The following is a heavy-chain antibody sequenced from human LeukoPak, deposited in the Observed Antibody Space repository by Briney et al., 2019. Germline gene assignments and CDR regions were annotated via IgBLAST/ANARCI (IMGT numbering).Heavy chain of an antibody. D-gene: IGHD5-12*01. J-gene: IGHJ4*02. Sequence: PSETLSLTCTVSGGSISSYYWSWIRQPPGKGLEWIGYIYYSGSTNYTPSLKSRVTISVDTSKNQFSLKLSSVTAADTAVYYCATWVATGSFDYWGQGTLVTVSS. V-gene: IGHV4-59*08. CDR1: GGSISSYY. CDR2: IYYSGST. CDR3: ATWVATGSFDY.